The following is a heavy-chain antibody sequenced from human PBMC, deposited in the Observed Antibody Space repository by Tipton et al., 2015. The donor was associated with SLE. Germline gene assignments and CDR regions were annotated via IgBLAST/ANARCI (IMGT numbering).Heavy chain of an antibody. CDR3: ARDGNRDGYIDYYFDY. Sequence: SLRLSCAASGFTFNTYAMTWVRQAPGKGLEWVSTISGSGGSTYYADSVKGRFTMSRDNSKNTLYLQMNSLRAEDTAVYYCARDGNRDGYIDYYFDYWGQGTLVTVSS. CDR1: GFTFNTYA. J-gene: IGHJ4*02. V-gene: IGHV3-23*01. CDR2: ISGSGGST. D-gene: IGHD5-24*01.